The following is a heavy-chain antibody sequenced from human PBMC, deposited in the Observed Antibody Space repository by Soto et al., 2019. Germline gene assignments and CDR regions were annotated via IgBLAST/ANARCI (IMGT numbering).Heavy chain of an antibody. J-gene: IGHJ6*02. CDR2: IYHSGST. CDR1: GGSISNSNW. Sequence: SETLSLTCAVSGGSISNSNWWTWVRQPPGKGLEWIGEIYHSGSTNYNPSLKSRVTMSVDKSKNQFSLNLSSVTAADTAIYYCARFCSSSSCYNGSYYNAVDVWGQGTTVTVSS. CDR3: ARFCSSSSCYNGSYYNAVDV. D-gene: IGHD2-15*01. V-gene: IGHV4-4*02.